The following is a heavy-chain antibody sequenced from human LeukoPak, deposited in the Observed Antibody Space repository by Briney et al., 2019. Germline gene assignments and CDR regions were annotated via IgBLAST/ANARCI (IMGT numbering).Heavy chain of an antibody. CDR3: ARDRAAVTIY. D-gene: IGHD3-3*01. CDR1: GFTFSSYG. Sequence: GGSLRLSCAASGFTFSSYGMHWVRQAPGKGLEWVAVIWYDGSNKYYADSVKGRFTISRDNAKNSLYLQMNSLRAEDTAVYYCARDRAAVTIYWGQGTLVTVSS. V-gene: IGHV3-33*01. J-gene: IGHJ4*02. CDR2: IWYDGSNK.